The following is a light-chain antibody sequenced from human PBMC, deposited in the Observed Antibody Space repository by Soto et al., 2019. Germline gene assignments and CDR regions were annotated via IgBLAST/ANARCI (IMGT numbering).Light chain of an antibody. J-gene: IGKJ1*01. CDR2: AAS. V-gene: IGKV1-39*01. Sequence: DIHMTQSPSSLSASVGDRVTITCRASQSISSCLNWYQQKPGKAPKLLIYAASNLQSGVPSRFSGSESGTDFILTISSLQPEDFATYYCQQIYVAPVTFGQGTKVEIK. CDR3: QQIYVAPVT. CDR1: QSISSC.